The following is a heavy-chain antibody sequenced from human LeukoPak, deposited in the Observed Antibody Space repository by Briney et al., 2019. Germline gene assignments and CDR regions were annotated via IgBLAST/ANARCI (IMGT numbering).Heavy chain of an antibody. CDR3: AKVDDDFWSGYFDY. Sequence: PGGSLRLSCAAPGFTFSSYAMSWVRQAPGKGLEWVSAISGSGGSTYYADSVKGRFTISRDNSKYTLYLQMNSLRAEDTAVYYCAKVDDDFWSGYFDYWGQGTLVTVSS. D-gene: IGHD3-3*01. CDR2: ISGSGGST. J-gene: IGHJ4*02. CDR1: GFTFSSYA. V-gene: IGHV3-23*01.